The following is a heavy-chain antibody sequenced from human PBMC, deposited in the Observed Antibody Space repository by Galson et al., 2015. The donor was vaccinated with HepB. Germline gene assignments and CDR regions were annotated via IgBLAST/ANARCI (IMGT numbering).Heavy chain of an antibody. CDR2: IKSKTDGGTT. D-gene: IGHD4-23*01. CDR3: STASGGKSSWYFDL. Sequence: SLRLSCAASGFTFSNAWMSWVRQAPGKGLEWVGRIKSKTDGGTTDYAAPVKGRFTISRDDSKNTLYLQMNSLKTEDTAVYYCSTASGGKSSWYFDLWGRGTLVTVSS. CDR1: GFTFSNAW. J-gene: IGHJ2*01. V-gene: IGHV3-15*01.